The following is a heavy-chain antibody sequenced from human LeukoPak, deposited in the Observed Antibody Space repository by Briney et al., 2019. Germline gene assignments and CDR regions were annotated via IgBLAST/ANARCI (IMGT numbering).Heavy chain of an antibody. CDR3: AGRMNYFDS. CDR1: GGSISRGGYS. CDR2: IYQSGST. V-gene: IGHV4-30-2*01. Sequence: SEPLSLTCAVLGGSISRGGYSWSWIRQPQGKGLEWIGYIYQSGSTYYNPSLKSRVTISVDRSKNHFSLKLSSVTAADTAVYYCAGRMNYFDSWGQGTLVTVSS. J-gene: IGHJ4*02.